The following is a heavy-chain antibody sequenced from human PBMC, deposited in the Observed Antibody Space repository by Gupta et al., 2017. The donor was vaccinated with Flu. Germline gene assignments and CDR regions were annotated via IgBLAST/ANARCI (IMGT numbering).Heavy chain of an antibody. D-gene: IGHD2-21*02. J-gene: IGHJ4*02. CDR1: GYTFTSYY. CDR3: ARGARGVTKEYYFDY. V-gene: IGHV1-46*01. CDR2: INPSGGST. Sequence: QVQLVQSGAEVKKPGASVKVSCKASGYTFTSYYMHWVRQAPGQGLEWMGIINPSGGSTSYAQKFQGRVTMTRDTSTSTVYMELSSLRSEDTAVYYCARGARGVTKEYYFDYWGQGTLVTVSS.